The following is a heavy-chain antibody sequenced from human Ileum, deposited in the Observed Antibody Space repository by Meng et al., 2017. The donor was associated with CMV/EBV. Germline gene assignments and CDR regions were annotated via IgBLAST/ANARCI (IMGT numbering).Heavy chain of an antibody. J-gene: IGHJ4*01. CDR1: GFTFSNYW. CDR3: AISPKDVLLPVAMTG. Sequence: SCAASGFTFSNYWISWVRQAPGKGLEWVANIKEDGSEKYYVDSVKGRFTTSRDNAKKSLYLQMNSLRAEDTAVYYSAISPKDVLLPVAMTGWGQGTLVTVSS. V-gene: IGHV3-7*03. D-gene: IGHD3-22*01. CDR2: IKEDGSEK.